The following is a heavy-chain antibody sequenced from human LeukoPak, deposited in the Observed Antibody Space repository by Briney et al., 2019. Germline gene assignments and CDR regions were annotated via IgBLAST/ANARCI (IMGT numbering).Heavy chain of an antibody. D-gene: IGHD5-12*01. J-gene: IGHJ6*03. CDR2: ISSSSSYI. CDR1: GFTFSSYS. Sequence: GGSLRLSCAASGFTFSSYSMNWVRQAPGKGLEWVSSISSSSSYIYYADSVKGRFTISRDNAKNSLYLQMNSLRAEDTAVYYCARVTYDYYYYYYMDVWGKGTTVTVSS. CDR3: ARVTYDYYYYYYMDV. V-gene: IGHV3-21*01.